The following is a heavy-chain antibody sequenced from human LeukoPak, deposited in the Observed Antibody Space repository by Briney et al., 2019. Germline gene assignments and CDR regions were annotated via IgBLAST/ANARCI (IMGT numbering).Heavy chain of an antibody. CDR1: GFTFSSYW. CDR2: IKQGGSEK. J-gene: IGHJ6*02. Sequence: AGGSLRLSCAASGFTFSSYWMSWVRQAPGKGLEWVANIKQGGSEKYYVDSVKGRFTISRDNAKNSLYLQMNSLRAEDTAVYYCARSGSTAGEYYYYYYGMDVWGQGTTVTVSS. V-gene: IGHV3-7*01. CDR3: ARSGSTAGEYYYYYYGMDV. D-gene: IGHD6-13*01.